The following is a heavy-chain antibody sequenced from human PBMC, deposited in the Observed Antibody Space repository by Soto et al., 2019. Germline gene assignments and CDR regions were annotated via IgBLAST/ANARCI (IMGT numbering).Heavy chain of an antibody. V-gene: IGHV1-2*02. CDR2: INPNSGGT. D-gene: IGHD3-3*02. CDR3: ARDSKTSVDR. CDR1: GYTFTGYY. Sequence: ASVKVSCKACGYTFTGYYMHWVRQAPGQGLEWMGWINPNSGGTNYAQKFQGRVNMTRDTSISTAYMELSRLRSDDTAVCYCARDSKTSVDRWCQGTLVTVSS. J-gene: IGHJ5*02.